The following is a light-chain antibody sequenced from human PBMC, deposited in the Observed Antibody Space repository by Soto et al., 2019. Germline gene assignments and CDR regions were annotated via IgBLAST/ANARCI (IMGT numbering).Light chain of an antibody. Sequence: DIQMTQSPSSLSASVGDRVTITCRASQSISSYLNWYQQKPGKAPKLLIYAASSLQSWVPSRFSGSGSGTDFTLTISSLQPEDFATYYCQPSYSTLYTFGQGTKLEIK. CDR3: QPSYSTLYT. CDR1: QSISSY. J-gene: IGKJ2*01. V-gene: IGKV1-39*01. CDR2: AAS.